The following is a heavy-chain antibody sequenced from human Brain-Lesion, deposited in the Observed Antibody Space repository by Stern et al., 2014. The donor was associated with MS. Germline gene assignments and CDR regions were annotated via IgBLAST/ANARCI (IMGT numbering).Heavy chain of an antibody. CDR3: AKGYNWFDS. J-gene: IGHJ5*01. Sequence: QVQLQESGPGLMKPSQTLALTCAISGDSVSSNSAAWNWIRQSPSRGLEWLGRTYYRSKRYYQYAESVKSRIPSNADTSTNQFSLQLNSVTPEDTAVYLCAKGYNWFDSWGQGTVVTVS. CDR1: GDSVSSNSAA. CDR2: TYYRSKRYY. V-gene: IGHV6-1*01.